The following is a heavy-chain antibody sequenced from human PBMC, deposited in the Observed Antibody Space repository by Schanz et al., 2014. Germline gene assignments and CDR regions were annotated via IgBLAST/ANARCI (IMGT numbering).Heavy chain of an antibody. CDR3: ARDSDVSKYNLFDS. Sequence: QVQLVQSGADVKKPGASVKVSCKASGYTFTGYFMHWGRQAPGQGLEWMGRINPNSGGTNYAQKFQGRVTMTRDTSISTVYMELTRLTFDDTAIYYCARDSDVSKYNLFDSWGQGTLVTVSS. J-gene: IGHJ5*01. CDR2: INPNSGGT. V-gene: IGHV1-2*06. CDR1: GYTFTGYF.